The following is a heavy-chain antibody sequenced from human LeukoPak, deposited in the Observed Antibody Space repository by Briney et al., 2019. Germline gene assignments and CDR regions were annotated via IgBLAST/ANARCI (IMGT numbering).Heavy chain of an antibody. D-gene: IGHD4-11*01. J-gene: IGHJ6*02. CDR2: IYYSGST. CDR3: ACESTRDYIGYYYYYGMDV. V-gene: IGHV4-31*03. Sequence: PSETLSLTCTVSGGSISSGGYYWSWIRQHPGKGLEWIGYIYYSGSTYYNPSLKSRVTISVDTSKNQFSLKLSSVTAADTAVYYCACESTRDYIGYYYYYGMDVWGQGTTVTVSS. CDR1: GGSISSGGYY.